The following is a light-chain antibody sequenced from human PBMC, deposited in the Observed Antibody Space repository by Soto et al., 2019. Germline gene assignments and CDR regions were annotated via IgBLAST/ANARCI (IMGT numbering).Light chain of an antibody. Sequence: DIVMTQSPDSLAVSLGERATINCNSSQSVLYSSNNKNYLAWYQQKPGQPPKLFFYWASTRESGVPDRFSGSGSGTDFTRTISSLQAVDVAVYYCQQYYSVPYTFGQGTKLEIK. CDR2: WAS. J-gene: IGKJ2*01. CDR3: QQYYSVPYT. CDR1: QSVLYSSNNKNY. V-gene: IGKV4-1*01.